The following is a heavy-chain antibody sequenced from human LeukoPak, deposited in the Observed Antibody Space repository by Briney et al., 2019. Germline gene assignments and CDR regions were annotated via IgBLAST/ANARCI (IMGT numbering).Heavy chain of an antibody. CDR2: ISSSSSTI. Sequence: GGSLRLSCAGSGFTFSSYSMNWVRQAPGKGLEWVSYISSSSSTIYYADSVRGRFTISRDNSKNTLHLQMDSLRVEDTAVYYCARWPEGATPKFHYWGQGTLVTVSS. J-gene: IGHJ4*02. CDR1: GFTFSSYS. V-gene: IGHV3-48*01. D-gene: IGHD1-26*01. CDR3: ARWPEGATPKFHY.